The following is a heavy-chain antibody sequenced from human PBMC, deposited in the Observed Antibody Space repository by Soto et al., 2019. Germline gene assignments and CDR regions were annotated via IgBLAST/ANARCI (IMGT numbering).Heavy chain of an antibody. D-gene: IGHD1-7*01. V-gene: IGHV3-64*01. CDR2: ISSNGGTT. Sequence: EVQLAESGGGMVQPGGSLRLSCVASGFTFSSYDRHWVRQAPGKGLEYVSSISSNGGTTYYGNSVKGRFTISRDNSKNTLYLQMGSVRAEDMAVYYCVRRVSGNYDYWGQGTLVTVSS. J-gene: IGHJ4*02. CDR1: GFTFSSYD. CDR3: VRRVSGNYDY.